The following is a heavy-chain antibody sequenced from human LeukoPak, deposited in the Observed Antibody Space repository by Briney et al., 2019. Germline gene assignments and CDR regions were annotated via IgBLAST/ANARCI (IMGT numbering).Heavy chain of an antibody. CDR2: MNPNSGST. D-gene: IGHD3-22*01. V-gene: IGHV1-8*01. J-gene: IGHJ4*02. CDR1: GYTFTNYD. Sequence: WASVKVSCKASGYTFTNYDFNWMRQATGQGLEWMGWMNPNSGSTGYAQKFQGRVTMTRDTSISTAYMELRSLRSDDTAVYYCARDTPVRLSYYYDSSGPIPFDYWGQGTLVTVSP. CDR3: ARDTPVRLSYYYDSSGPIPFDY.